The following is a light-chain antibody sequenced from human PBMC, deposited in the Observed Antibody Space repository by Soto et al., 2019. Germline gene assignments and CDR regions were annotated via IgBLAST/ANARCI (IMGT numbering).Light chain of an antibody. CDR3: SSYTSGSALYV. J-gene: IGLJ1*01. Sequence: QSVLTQPPSVSGAPGQRVTISCTGSSSNIGAGYDVHWYQQLPGTAPKLLIYGNINRPSGVPDRFSGSKSGTSASLAITGLQAEDEADYYCSSYTSGSALYVFGTGTKLTVL. CDR2: GNI. CDR1: SSNIGAGYD. V-gene: IGLV1-40*01.